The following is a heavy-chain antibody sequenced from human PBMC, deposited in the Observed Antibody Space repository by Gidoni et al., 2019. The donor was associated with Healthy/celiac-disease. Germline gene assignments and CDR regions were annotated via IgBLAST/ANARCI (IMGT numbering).Heavy chain of an antibody. CDR2: IYTSGST. CDR3: ARDQVGATKRNAFDI. D-gene: IGHD1-26*01. Sequence: QVQLQESGPGLVKPSETLSLTCTVSGRSISSYYWSWIRQPAGKGLEWIGRIYTSGSTNYNPSLKSRVTMSVDTSKNQFSLKLSSVTAADTAVYYCARDQVGATKRNAFDIWGQGTMVTVSS. CDR1: GRSISSYY. V-gene: IGHV4-4*07. J-gene: IGHJ3*02.